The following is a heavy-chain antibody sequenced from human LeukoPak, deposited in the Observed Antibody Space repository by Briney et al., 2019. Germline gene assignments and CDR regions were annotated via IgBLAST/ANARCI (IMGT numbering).Heavy chain of an antibody. CDR2: IYAGDSDT. CDR1: GYTFTSYW. CDR3: ARMSANWFDP. Sequence: GESLKISCKGSGYTFTSYWIGWVRQMPGKGLEWMGIIYAGDSDTRYSPSFQGQVTISVDKSISTAYLQWSSLKASDTAMYYCARMSANWFDPWGQGTLVTVSS. J-gene: IGHJ5*02. V-gene: IGHV5-51*01.